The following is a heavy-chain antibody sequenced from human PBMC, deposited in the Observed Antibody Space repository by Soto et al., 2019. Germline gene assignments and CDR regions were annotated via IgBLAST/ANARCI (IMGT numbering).Heavy chain of an antibody. CDR1: GYTFTSYY. CDR3: SRGLGSGDY. J-gene: IGHJ4*02. CDR2: INPNGGST. Sequence: QVQLVQSGAEVKNPGTSVTVSCRASGYTFTSYYIHWVRQAPGQGLEWMAIINPNGGSTNYAQRFQGRVTVTRDTSTSIVYMELSSLRSEYTAVYYCSRGLGSGDYWGQGTLVTVSS. D-gene: IGHD3-10*01. V-gene: IGHV1-46*03.